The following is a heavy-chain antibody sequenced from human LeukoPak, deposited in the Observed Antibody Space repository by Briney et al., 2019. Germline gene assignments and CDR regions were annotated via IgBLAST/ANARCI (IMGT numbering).Heavy chain of an antibody. CDR2: ISSSSSYI. CDR1: GFTFSSYS. CDR3: AREVGVPIKPGDLDY. J-gene: IGHJ4*02. D-gene: IGHD2-2*01. Sequence: PGGSLRLSCAASGFTFSSYSMNWVRQAPGKGLEWVSSISSSSSYIYYADSVKGRFTISRDNAKNSLYLQMNSLGAEDTAVYYCAREVGVPIKPGDLDYWGQGTLVTVSS. V-gene: IGHV3-21*01.